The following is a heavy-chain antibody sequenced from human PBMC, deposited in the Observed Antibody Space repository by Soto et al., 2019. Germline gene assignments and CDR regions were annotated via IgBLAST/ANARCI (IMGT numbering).Heavy chain of an antibody. V-gene: IGHV4-31*03. CDR2: IYYSGST. J-gene: IGHJ6*02. CDR1: GGSISSGGYY. CDR3: ARGQENLGTNYYYYGMDV. D-gene: IGHD7-27*01. Sequence: NPSETLSLTCTVSGGSISSGGYYWSWIRQHPGKGLEWIGYIYYSGSTNYNPSLKSRVTISVDTSKNQFSLKLSSVTAADTAVYYCARGQENLGTNYYYYGMDVWGQGTTVTVSS.